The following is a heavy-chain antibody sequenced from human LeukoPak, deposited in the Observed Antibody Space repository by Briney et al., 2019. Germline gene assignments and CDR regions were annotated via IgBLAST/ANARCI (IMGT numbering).Heavy chain of an antibody. J-gene: IGHJ5*01. V-gene: IGHV3-7*04. CDR1: GFIFSTYW. CDR2: ISGDGSER. Sequence: PGGPLRLSCAASGFIFSTYWWNWVRQAPGKGLEWVAGISGDGSERGNVDSVRGRFTITRDNAKNSLYLQMNSLTAEDTAVYYCGRDPDSWGQGTVVTVSS. CDR3: GRDPDS.